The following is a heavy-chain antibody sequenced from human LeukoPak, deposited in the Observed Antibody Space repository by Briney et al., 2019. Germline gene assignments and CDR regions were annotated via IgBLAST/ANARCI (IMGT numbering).Heavy chain of an antibody. CDR1: GFTFSSYA. Sequence: GGSLRLSCAASGFTFSSYAMSWVRQAPGKGLEWVSAISGSGGSTYYADSVKGRFTISRDNAKNTLYLQMNSRRAEDTAVYYWXKGISRGSSSWXVVVILELFDYWGQGTLVTVS. CDR2: ISGSGGST. D-gene: IGHD3-22*01. V-gene: IGHV3-23*01. J-gene: IGHJ4*02. CDR3: XKGISRGSSSWXVVVILELFDY.